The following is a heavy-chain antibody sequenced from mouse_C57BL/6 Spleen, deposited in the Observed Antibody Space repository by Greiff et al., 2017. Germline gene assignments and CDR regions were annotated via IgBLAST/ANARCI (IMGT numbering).Heavy chain of an antibody. V-gene: IGHV1-69*01. J-gene: IGHJ1*03. CDR2: IDPSDSYT. CDR3: ARKEICYGSLWYFDV. Sequence: QVQLQQPGAELVMPGASVKLSCKASGYTFTSYWMHWVKQRPGQGLEWIGEIDPSDSYTNSNQKFNGKSTLTVDKSSSTAYMQLSSLTSEDSAVYYCARKEICYGSLWYFDVWGTGTTVTVSS. D-gene: IGHD1-1*01. CDR1: GYTFTSYW.